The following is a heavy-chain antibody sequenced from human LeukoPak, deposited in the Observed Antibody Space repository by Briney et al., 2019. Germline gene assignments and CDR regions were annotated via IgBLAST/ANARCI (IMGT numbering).Heavy chain of an antibody. D-gene: IGHD2-2*01. CDR2: IYYSGST. CDR1: GGSISSSSYY. CDR3: ARLSCWPLNWFDP. Sequence: SETLSLTCTVSGGSISSSSYYWGWIRQPPGKGLEWIGSIYYSGSTYYNPSLKSRVTISVDTSKNQFSLKLSSVTAADTAVYYCARLSCWPLNWFDPWGQGTLVTVSS. V-gene: IGHV4-39*01. J-gene: IGHJ5*02.